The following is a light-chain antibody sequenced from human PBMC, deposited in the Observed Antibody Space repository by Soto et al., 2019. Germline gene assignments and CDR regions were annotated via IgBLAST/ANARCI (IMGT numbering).Light chain of an antibody. Sequence: DIQMTQSPSTLSASVGDRVTITCRASQSISSWLAWYQQKAGKAPKLLIYKASSLESGVPSRFSGSGSGTEFTLTISSLQPEDFATYYCQEYNSYPWTFGQGTKVEIK. CDR2: KAS. CDR3: QEYNSYPWT. V-gene: IGKV1-5*03. J-gene: IGKJ1*01. CDR1: QSISSW.